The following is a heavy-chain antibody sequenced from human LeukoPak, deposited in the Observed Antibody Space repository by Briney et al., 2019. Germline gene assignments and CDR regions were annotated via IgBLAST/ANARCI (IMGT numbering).Heavy chain of an antibody. V-gene: IGHV4-59*01. CDR2: IYYSGST. J-gene: IGHJ6*02. CDR1: GGSISSYY. D-gene: IGHD4-11*01. Sequence: SETLSLTCTVSGGSISSYYWSWIRQPPGKGLEWIGYIYYSGSTNYNPSLKSRVTISVDTSKNQFSLKLSSVTAADTAVYYCARAMTTGPYYYGMDVWGQGTTVTVSS. CDR3: ARAMTTGPYYYGMDV.